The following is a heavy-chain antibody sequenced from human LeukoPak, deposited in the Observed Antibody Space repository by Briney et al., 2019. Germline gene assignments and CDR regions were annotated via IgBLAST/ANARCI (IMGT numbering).Heavy chain of an antibody. J-gene: IGHJ4*02. Sequence: PGGSLKLSCAASGFTFSSYWMSWVRQAPGKGLEWVANIKQDGSEKSYVDSVKGRLTISRDNAKNSLYLQMSSLRAEDTAVYYCARFDPNSGSYKDFDYWGQGTLVTVSS. CDR2: IKQDGSEK. D-gene: IGHD1-26*01. CDR3: ARFDPNSGSYKDFDY. CDR1: GFTFSSYW. V-gene: IGHV3-7*01.